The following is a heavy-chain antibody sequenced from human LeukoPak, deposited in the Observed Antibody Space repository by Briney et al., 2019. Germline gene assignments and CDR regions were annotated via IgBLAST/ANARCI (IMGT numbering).Heavy chain of an antibody. J-gene: IGHJ4*02. V-gene: IGHV3-21*01. Sequence: GGSLRLSCAASGFSFSSYNMNWVRQAPGKGLEWVSSISTRSSYIYYTDSVKGRFTISRDNAKNSLYLQMNSLRAEDTAVYYCARESESLRYFDWSPRYYFDYWGQGTLVTVSS. CDR3: ARESESLRYFDWSPRYYFDY. D-gene: IGHD3-9*01. CDR2: ISTRSSYI. CDR1: GFSFSSYN.